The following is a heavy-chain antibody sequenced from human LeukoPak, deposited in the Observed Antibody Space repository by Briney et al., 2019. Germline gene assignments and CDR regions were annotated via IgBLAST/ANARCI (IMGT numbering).Heavy chain of an antibody. D-gene: IGHD5-18*01. V-gene: IGHV4-59*12. Sequence: KTSETLSLTCTVSGGSISSYYWSWIRQPPGKGLEWIGYIYYSGSTNHNPSLKSRVTISVDTSKNQFSLKLSSVTAADTAVYYCARDRRGYSYGLDLYYYYGMDVWGQGTTVTVSS. CDR3: ARDRRGYSYGLDLYYYYGMDV. CDR1: GGSISSYY. J-gene: IGHJ6*02. CDR2: IYYSGST.